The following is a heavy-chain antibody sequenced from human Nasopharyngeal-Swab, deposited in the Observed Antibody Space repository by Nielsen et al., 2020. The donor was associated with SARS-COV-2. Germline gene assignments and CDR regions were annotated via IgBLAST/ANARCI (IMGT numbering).Heavy chain of an antibody. CDR2: IYHRGTT. Sequence: SETLSLTCAVYGGSLNNYWWSWIRQTPGKGLEWTGEIYHRGTTNYNPSLKSRVTISVDTSKNQFSLELISVTAADTAVYYCARHIRGWDAFDIWGQGTTVTVSS. CDR1: GGSLNNYW. D-gene: IGHD6-19*01. V-gene: IGHV4-34*01. CDR3: ARHIRGWDAFDI. J-gene: IGHJ3*02.